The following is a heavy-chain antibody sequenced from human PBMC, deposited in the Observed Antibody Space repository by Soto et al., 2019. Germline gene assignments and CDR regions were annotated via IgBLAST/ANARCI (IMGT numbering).Heavy chain of an antibody. CDR2: ISYDGRNK. J-gene: IGHJ4*02. CDR3: AKDTDKMREAYYFDY. Sequence: PGGSLRLSCAASGFPFSSYGMHLVRQSPGKGLEWVAFISYDGRNKYHADSVKGRFTISRDNSKNTVYLQMNSLRAEDTAVYYCAKDTDKMREAYYFDYWGQATLVTF. CDR1: GFPFSSYG. D-gene: IGHD2-8*02. V-gene: IGHV3-30*18.